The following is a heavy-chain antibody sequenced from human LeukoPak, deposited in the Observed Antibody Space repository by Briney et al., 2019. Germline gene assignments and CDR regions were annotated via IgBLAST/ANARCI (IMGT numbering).Heavy chain of an antibody. D-gene: IGHD1-26*01. J-gene: IGHJ4*02. CDR1: GGSFGGYY. CDR2: INHSGST. Sequence: SETLSLTCAVYGGSFGGYYWSWIRQPPGKGLEWIGEINHSGSTNYNPSLKSRVTISVDTSKSQFSLKLSSVTAADTAVYYCARVRGSYYALYYFDYWGQGTLVTVSS. V-gene: IGHV4-34*01. CDR3: ARVRGSYYALYYFDY.